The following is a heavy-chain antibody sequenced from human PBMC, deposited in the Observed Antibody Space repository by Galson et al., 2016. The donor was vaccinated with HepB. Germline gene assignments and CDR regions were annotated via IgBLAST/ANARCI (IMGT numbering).Heavy chain of an antibody. CDR1: GXTFTSYA. D-gene: IGHD1-7*01. Sequence: VKVSCKASGXTFTSYAMHWVRXAPGQRLEXXGWINAGNGNTKYSQKFQGRVTITRDTSASTAYMKLSSLRSEDTAVYYCARGPGNYYFDYWGQGTLVTVSS. CDR2: INAGNGNT. J-gene: IGHJ4*02. CDR3: ARGPGNYYFDY. V-gene: IGHV1-3*01.